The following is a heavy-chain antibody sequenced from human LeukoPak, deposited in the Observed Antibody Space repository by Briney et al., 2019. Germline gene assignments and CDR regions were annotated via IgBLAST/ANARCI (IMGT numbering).Heavy chain of an antibody. J-gene: IGHJ5*02. V-gene: IGHV3-74*01. CDR2: INSDGSST. D-gene: IGHD2-21*01. CDR1: GFSFSNYW. CDR3: ARDGVEFYNWFDP. Sequence: GGPLRLFCAASGFSFSNYWKHWVRQATGKGLVSVSRINSDGSSTTYADSVKARFTISRDNAKNTLYLQMNSLRAEDTAVYYCARDGVEFYNWFDPWGQGTLVTVSS.